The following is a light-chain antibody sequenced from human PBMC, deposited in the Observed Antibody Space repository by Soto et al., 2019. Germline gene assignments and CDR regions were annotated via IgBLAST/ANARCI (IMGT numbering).Light chain of an antibody. J-gene: IGKJ1*01. V-gene: IGKV1-5*03. CDR2: KAS. CDR1: QSISSW. CDR3: QQYSTYWT. Sequence: DIQMTQSPSTLSASVGDRVTITCRASQSISSWLAWYQQKPGKAPRLLIYKASTLESGVPSRFSGSGSGTDFTLTISSLQPDDFATYYCQQYSTYWTFGQGTRVEI.